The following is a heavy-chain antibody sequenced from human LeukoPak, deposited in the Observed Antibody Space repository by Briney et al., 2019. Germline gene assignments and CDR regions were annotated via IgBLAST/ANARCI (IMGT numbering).Heavy chain of an antibody. CDR3: ATDSRITGTTGY. J-gene: IGHJ4*02. CDR1: GSTLTELS. V-gene: IGHV1-24*01. D-gene: IGHD1-7*01. Sequence: GASVKVSCKVSGSTLTELSMHWVRQAPGKGLEWMGGFDPEDGETIYAQKFQGRVTMTEDTSTDTAYMELNSLRSEDTAVYYCATDSRITGTTGYWGQGTLVTVSS. CDR2: FDPEDGET.